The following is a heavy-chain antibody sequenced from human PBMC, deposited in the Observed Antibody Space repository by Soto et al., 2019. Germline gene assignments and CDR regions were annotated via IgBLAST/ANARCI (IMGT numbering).Heavy chain of an antibody. CDR1: GGSFSGYY. D-gene: IGHD3-3*01. Sequence: PSETLSLTCAVYGGSFSGYYWSWIRQPPGKGLEWIGEINHSGSTNYNPSLKSRVTISVDTSKNQFSLKLSSVTAADTAVYYCARGGGLTYYDFWSGPQSTIYYMDVWGKGTTVT. V-gene: IGHV4-34*01. J-gene: IGHJ6*03. CDR2: INHSGST. CDR3: ARGGGLTYYDFWSGPQSTIYYMDV.